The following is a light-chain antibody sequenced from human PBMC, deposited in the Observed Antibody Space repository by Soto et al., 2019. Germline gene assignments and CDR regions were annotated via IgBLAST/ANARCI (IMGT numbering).Light chain of an antibody. CDR3: QTWGTGIHYV. Sequence: QLVLTQSPSASASLGASVKLTCTLSSGHSSYAMAWHQQQPEKGPRYLMKLNSDGSHSKGDGIPDRFSGSSSGAERYLTISSLQSEDEADYYCQTWGTGIHYVFGTGTKVTVL. CDR2: LNSDGSH. CDR1: SGHSSYA. J-gene: IGLJ1*01. V-gene: IGLV4-69*01.